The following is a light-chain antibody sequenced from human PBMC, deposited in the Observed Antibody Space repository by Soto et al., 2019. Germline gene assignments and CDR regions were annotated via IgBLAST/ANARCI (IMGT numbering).Light chain of an antibody. CDR2: GNS. CDR1: SSNIGAGYD. V-gene: IGLV1-40*01. Sequence: QSVLTQPPSVSGAPGQRVTISRTGSSSNIGAGYDVHWYQQLPGTAPKLLIYGNSNRPSGVPDRFSGSKSGTSASLAITGLQAEDEADYYCQSYDSSLSGLDVFGTGTKVTVL. CDR3: QSYDSSLSGLDV. J-gene: IGLJ1*01.